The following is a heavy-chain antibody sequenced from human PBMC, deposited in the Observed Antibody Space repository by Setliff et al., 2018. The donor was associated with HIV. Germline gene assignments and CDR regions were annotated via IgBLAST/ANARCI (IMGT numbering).Heavy chain of an antibody. CDR3: ARDPFLDYYDDSGYPGGAFDI. Sequence: SVKVSCKASGGTFSSYVISWVRQAPGQGPEWMGGIIPMYGVANYAQKFQGRVTITTDESTSTAYMELRSLRSDDTAAYYCARDPFLDYYDDSGYPGGAFDIWGQGTMVTVSS. J-gene: IGHJ3*02. CDR1: GGTFSSYV. D-gene: IGHD3-22*01. V-gene: IGHV1-69*05. CDR2: IIPMYGVA.